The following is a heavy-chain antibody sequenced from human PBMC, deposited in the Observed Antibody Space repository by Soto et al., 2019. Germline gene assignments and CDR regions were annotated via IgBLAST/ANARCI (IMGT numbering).Heavy chain of an antibody. CDR2: ISYDGDYK. J-gene: IGHJ3*01. V-gene: IGHV3-30*18. CDR3: AKSDRGVFGVVMSPALDPLDV. CDR1: GVTFRTYG. D-gene: IGHD3-3*01. Sequence: GGSLRLSCVVSGVTFRTYGIHWVRQAPGKGLEWVAVISYDGDYKSYADSVKGRFSISRDNSKNTVYLQLTSLGAEDTALYYCAKSDRGVFGVVMSPALDPLDVWGQGAMVTVSS.